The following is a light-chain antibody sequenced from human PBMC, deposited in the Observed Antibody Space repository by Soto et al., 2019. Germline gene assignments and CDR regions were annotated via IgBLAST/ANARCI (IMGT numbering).Light chain of an antibody. J-gene: IGLJ1*01. V-gene: IGLV1-40*01. CDR1: SSNIGAGYD. CDR2: GNS. Sequence: QSVLTQPPSVSGAPGLRVTISCTGSSSNIGAGYDVHWYQQLPGTATKLLIYGNSNRPSGVPDRFSGSKSGTSASLAITGIQTEEEADYYCLTDDSCLSGCVFGTVNKLTVL. CDR3: LTDDSCLSGCV.